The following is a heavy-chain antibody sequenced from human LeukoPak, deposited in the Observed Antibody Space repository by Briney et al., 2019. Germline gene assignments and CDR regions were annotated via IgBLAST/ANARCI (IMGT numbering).Heavy chain of an antibody. CDR2: IYYSGTT. CDR1: GGSITNFY. Sequence: PSETLSLTCTVSGGSITNFYGGWIRQSPGKGLELIGYIYYSGTTNYSPSLKSRVSISVDTSKKQFSLKLSSVTAADTAVYYCARADSSYFDYWGQGTRVTVSS. CDR3: ARADSSYFDY. D-gene: IGHD6-13*01. V-gene: IGHV4-59*01. J-gene: IGHJ4*02.